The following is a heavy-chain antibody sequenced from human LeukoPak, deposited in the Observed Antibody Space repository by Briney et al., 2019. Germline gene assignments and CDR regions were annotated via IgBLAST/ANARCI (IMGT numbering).Heavy chain of an antibody. V-gene: IGHV3-7*03. CDR3: AGGNSMSV. J-gene: IGHJ6*04. CDR2: IKKDGSGI. D-gene: IGHD1/OR15-1a*01. CDR1: EFPFSDSW. Sequence: PGGSLRLSCAVFEFPFSDSWMYWVRQAPGKGLEGVANIKKDGSGISYVDSMQGRFIISRDNAKNSLYLQMNSLRVEDTAVYFCAGGNSMSVWGKGTAVTVSS.